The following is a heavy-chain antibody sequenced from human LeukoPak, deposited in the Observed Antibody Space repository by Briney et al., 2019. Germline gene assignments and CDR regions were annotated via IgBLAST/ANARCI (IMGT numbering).Heavy chain of an antibody. J-gene: IGHJ3*02. V-gene: IGHV1-18*01. CDR2: ISPYNGNT. D-gene: IGHD2-15*01. Sequence: ASVKVSCKAAGYTFTSYGISWVRQAPGQGLEWMGWISPYNGNTNYEQKLQGRVTMTPDTATSTAYMELRSLRSDDTAVYYCAREEDCSGGNCYPAFDIWGQGTMVTVS. CDR1: GYTFTSYG. CDR3: AREEDCSGGNCYPAFDI.